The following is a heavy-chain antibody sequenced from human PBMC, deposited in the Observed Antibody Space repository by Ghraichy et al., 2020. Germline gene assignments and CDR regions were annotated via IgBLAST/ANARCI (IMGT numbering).Heavy chain of an antibody. CDR1: GFTFTRHY. J-gene: IGHJ3*01. CDR2: IRQDGREK. V-gene: IGHV3-7*03. D-gene: IGHD1-26*01. CDR3: AREATAGVSPVENYDAFDV. Sequence: GGSLRLSCAASGFTFTRHYFSWVRQAPGKGLEWVANIRQDGREKYFLDSVKGRFTISRDNAKNSLWLQMNNLRAEDTAVYFCAREATAGVSPVENYDAFDVWGLGTMVTVSS.